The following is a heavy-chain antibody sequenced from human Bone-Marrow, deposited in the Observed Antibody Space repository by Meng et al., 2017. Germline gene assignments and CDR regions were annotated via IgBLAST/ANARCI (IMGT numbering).Heavy chain of an antibody. CDR1: GYKYPDYY. CDR2: INPKSGDT. J-gene: IGHJ4*02. V-gene: IGHV1-2*06. Sequence: QVQGVQAGGEVKKLWASVKVSCKPSGYKYPDYYIHWVRRAPGQGLEWMGRINPKSGDTHYAQKFQARVTMTGDTSISTAYMELSGLRSDDTAMYYCARDEDISAAGKLFGDYWGQGTLVTVSS. D-gene: IGHD6-25*01. CDR3: ARDEDISAAGKLFGDY.